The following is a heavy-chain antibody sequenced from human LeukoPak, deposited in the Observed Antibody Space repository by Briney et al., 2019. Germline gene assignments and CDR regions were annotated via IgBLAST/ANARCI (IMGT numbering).Heavy chain of an antibody. D-gene: IGHD6-13*01. CDR2: IYTSGST. Sequence: SETLSLTCTVSGGSISSYYWSWIRQPAGKGLEWIGRIYTSGSTNYNPSLKSRVTMSVDTSKNQFSLKLSSVTAADTAVYYCARDSSSWYLSVAPDAFDIWGQGTMVTVSS. V-gene: IGHV4-4*07. CDR1: GGSISSYY. J-gene: IGHJ3*02. CDR3: ARDSSSWYLSVAPDAFDI.